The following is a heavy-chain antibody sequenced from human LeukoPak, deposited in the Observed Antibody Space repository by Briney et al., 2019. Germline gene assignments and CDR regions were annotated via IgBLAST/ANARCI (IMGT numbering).Heavy chain of an antibody. CDR2: ISPYNAYT. V-gene: IGHV1-18*01. CDR1: GYTFTTYG. J-gene: IGHJ5*02. Sequence: GASVTVSFKGSGYTFTTYGFTWVRQAPGQGLGGMGWISPYNAYTNYSQKLQGRVTMTTDTSTSTAYMELRSLRSDDTAVYYCARPTVAGRRDWFDPWGQGTLVTVSS. D-gene: IGHD6-19*01. CDR3: ARPTVAGRRDWFDP.